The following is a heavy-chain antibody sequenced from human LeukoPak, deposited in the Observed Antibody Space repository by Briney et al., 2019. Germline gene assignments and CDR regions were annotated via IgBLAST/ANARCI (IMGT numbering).Heavy chain of an antibody. D-gene: IGHD5-12*01. J-gene: IGHJ4*02. CDR1: GFTFSSYA. Sequence: GGSLRLSCAASGFTFSSYAMHWVRQAPGKGLEWVAVISYDGSNKYYADSVKGRFTISRDNSKNTLYLQMNSLRAEDTAVYYCAREVATLPDYWGQGTLVTVSS. V-gene: IGHV3-30-3*01. CDR3: AREVATLPDY. CDR2: ISYDGSNK.